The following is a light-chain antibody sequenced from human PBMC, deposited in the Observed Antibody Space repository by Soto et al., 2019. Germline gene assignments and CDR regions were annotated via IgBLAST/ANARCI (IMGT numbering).Light chain of an antibody. Sequence: EIVLTQSPGTLSLSPGERATLSCRASQSVSSSYLACYQQKPGQAPRLLIYGASGRATGIPDRFSGSGSGTDFTLTISRLEPEDFAVYYCQQYGSSPPITFGPGTKVDIK. CDR2: GAS. CDR3: QQYGSSPPIT. J-gene: IGKJ3*01. CDR1: QSVSSSY. V-gene: IGKV3-20*01.